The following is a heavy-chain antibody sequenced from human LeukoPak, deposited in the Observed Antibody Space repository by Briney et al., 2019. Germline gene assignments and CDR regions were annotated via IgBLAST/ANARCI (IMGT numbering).Heavy chain of an antibody. CDR3: ARQGRGVVHDAFDI. Sequence: SEALSLTCTVSGGSISSYYWSWIRQPPGKGLEWIGYIYTSGSTNYNPSLKSRVTISVDTSKNQFSLKLSSVTAADTAVYYCARQGRGVVHDAFDIWGQGTMVTVSS. J-gene: IGHJ3*02. D-gene: IGHD2-15*01. CDR2: IYTSGST. V-gene: IGHV4-4*09. CDR1: GGSISSYY.